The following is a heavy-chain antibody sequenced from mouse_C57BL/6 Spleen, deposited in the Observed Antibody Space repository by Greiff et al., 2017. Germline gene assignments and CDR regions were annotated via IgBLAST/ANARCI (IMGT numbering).Heavy chain of an antibody. Sequence: EVKVVESGGGLVQSGRSLRLSCATSGFTFSDFYMEWVRQAPGKGLEWIAASRNKANDYTTEYSASVKGRFIVSRDTSQSILYLQMNALRAEDTAIYYCARDAPITTGAMDYWGQGTSVTVSS. D-gene: IGHD1-2*01. CDR2: SRNKANDYTT. CDR1: GFTFSDFY. J-gene: IGHJ4*01. CDR3: ARDAPITTGAMDY. V-gene: IGHV7-1*01.